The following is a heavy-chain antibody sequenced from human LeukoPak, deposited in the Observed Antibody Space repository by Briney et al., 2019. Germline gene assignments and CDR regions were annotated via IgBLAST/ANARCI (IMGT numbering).Heavy chain of an antibody. V-gene: IGHV4-61*02. J-gene: IGHJ5*02. CDR3: ARDWEDYYGSGNWFDP. Sequence: SETLSLTCTVSGGSISSGSYYWSWIRQPAGKGLEWIGRIYTSGSTNYNPSLKSRVTISVDTSKNQFSLKLSSVTAADTAVYYCARDWEDYYGSGNWFDPWGQGTLVTVSS. CDR1: GGSISSGSYY. D-gene: IGHD3-10*01. CDR2: IYTSGST.